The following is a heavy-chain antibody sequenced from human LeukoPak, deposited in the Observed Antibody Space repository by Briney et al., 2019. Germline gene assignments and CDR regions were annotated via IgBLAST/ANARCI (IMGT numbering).Heavy chain of an antibody. CDR2: INGNGGST. Sequence: GGSLRLSCAASGFDFDDYGMTWVRQAPGKGLEWVSGINGNGGSTGYADSVRGRFIISRDNTKNYVHLQMDSPRAEDTAVYYCARDQGSADYWGQGTLVTVSS. CDR3: ARDQGSADY. V-gene: IGHV3-20*04. J-gene: IGHJ4*02. CDR1: GFDFDDYG.